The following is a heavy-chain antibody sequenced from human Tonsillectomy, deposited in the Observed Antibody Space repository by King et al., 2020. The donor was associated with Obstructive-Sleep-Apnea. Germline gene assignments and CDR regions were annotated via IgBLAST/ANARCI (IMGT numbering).Heavy chain of an antibody. D-gene: IGHD6-13*01. Sequence: VQLVESGGGVVQPGRSLRLSCAASGFTFSSYGMHWVRQAPGKGLEWVAVVRYDGSNKYYADSVNGRFTISMDNSNNTLYLQMNSLRAEDKAVYYCAKNEPYSSRWYSSLNYYYYGMDVWGQGTTVTVSS. CDR3: AKNEPYSSRWYSSLNYYYYGMDV. V-gene: IGHV3-30*02. J-gene: IGHJ6*02. CDR2: VRYDGSNK. CDR1: GFTFSSYG.